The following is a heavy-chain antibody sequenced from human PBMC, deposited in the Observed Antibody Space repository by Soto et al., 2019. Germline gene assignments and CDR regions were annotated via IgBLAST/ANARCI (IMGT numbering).Heavy chain of an antibody. V-gene: IGHV4-34*01. J-gene: IGHJ5*02. CDR3: ARGIIAVAGTVMVWFDP. CDR2: INHSGST. Sequence: PSETLSLTCAVYGGSFSGYYWSWIRQPPGKGLEWIGEINHSGSTNYNPSLKSRVTISEDTSKNQFSLKLSSVTAADTVVFYCARGIIAVAGTVMVWFDPWGQGTLVTVSS. D-gene: IGHD6-19*01. CDR1: GGSFSGYY.